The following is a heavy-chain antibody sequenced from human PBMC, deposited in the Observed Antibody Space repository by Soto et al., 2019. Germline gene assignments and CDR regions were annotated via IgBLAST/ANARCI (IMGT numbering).Heavy chain of an antibody. CDR2: ISYDGSNK. J-gene: IGHJ4*02. CDR1: GFTFSSYA. Sequence: GGSLRLSCAASGFTFSSYAMHWVRQAPGKGLEWVAVISYDGSNKYYADSVKGRFTISRDNSKNTLYLQMNSLRAEDTAVYYCARAPNSGLSSWFDYWGQGTLVTVSS. V-gene: IGHV3-30-3*01. CDR3: ARAPNSGLSSWFDY. D-gene: IGHD6-13*01.